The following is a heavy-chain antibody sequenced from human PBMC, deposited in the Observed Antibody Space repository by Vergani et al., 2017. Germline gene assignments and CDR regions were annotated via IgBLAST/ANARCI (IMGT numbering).Heavy chain of an antibody. CDR1: GGTFSSYA. CDR3: ARDQFNYYDSSGYRYFDY. D-gene: IGHD3-22*01. Sequence: QVQLVQSGAEVKKPGSSVKVSCKASGGTFSSYAISWVRQAPGQGLEWMGRIIPIFGTANYAQKFQGRVTITADESTSTAYMELSSLRSEDTAVYYCARDQFNYYDSSGYRYFDYGGQGTLVTVSS. J-gene: IGHJ4*02. V-gene: IGHV1-69*13. CDR2: IIPIFGTA.